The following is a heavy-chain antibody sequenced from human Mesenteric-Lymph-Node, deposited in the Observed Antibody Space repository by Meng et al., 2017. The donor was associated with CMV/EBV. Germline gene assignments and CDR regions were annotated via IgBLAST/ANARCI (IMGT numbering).Heavy chain of an antibody. CDR3: ARDPRRYSSSHYYYYGMDV. CDR1: GGTSNSYA. Sequence: SVKVSCKASGGTSNSYAISWVRQAPGQGLEWMGGIIPIFGTANYAQKFQGRVTITTDESTSTAYMELSSLRSEDTAVYYCARDPRRYSSSHYYYYGMDVWGQGTTVTVSS. CDR2: IIPIFGTA. V-gene: IGHV1-69*05. J-gene: IGHJ6*02. D-gene: IGHD6-6*01.